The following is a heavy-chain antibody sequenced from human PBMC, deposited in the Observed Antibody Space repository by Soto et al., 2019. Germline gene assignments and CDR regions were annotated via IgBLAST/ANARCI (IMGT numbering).Heavy chain of an antibody. CDR3: ARSRRIWFGELYHYYYYGMDV. CDR2: IIPILGIA. V-gene: IGHV1-69*02. Sequence: EASVKVSCKASGGTFSSYTISWVRQAPGQGLEWMGRIIPILGIANYAQKFQGRVTITADKSTSTAYMKLSSLRSEETAVYYCARSRRIWFGELYHYYYYGMDVWGQGTTVTVSS. D-gene: IGHD3-10*01. J-gene: IGHJ6*02. CDR1: GGTFSSYT.